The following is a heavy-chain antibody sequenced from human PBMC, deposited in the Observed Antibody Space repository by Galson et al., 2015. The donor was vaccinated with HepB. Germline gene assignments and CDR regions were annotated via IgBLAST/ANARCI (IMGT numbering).Heavy chain of an antibody. V-gene: IGHV7-4-1*02. Sequence: SVKVSCKASGYTFTSYAMNWVRQAPGQGLEWMGWINTNTGNPTYAQGFTGRFVFSLDTSVSTAYLQISSLKAEDTAVYYCARVGVITGTDGLNDYWGQGTLVTVSS. CDR1: GYTFTSYA. CDR2: INTNTGNP. J-gene: IGHJ4*02. CDR3: ARVGVITGTDGLNDY. D-gene: IGHD1-20*01.